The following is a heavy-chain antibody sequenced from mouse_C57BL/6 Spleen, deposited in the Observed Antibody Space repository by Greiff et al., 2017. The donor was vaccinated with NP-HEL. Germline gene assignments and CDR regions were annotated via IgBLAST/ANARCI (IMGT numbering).Heavy chain of an antibody. J-gene: IGHJ4*01. CDR3: ARGSLPEYDAMDY. CDR1: GYTFTDYN. CDR2: INPNNGGT. Sequence: EVQLQQSGPELVKPGASVKMSCKASGYTFTDYNMHWVKQSHGKSLEWIGYINPNNGGTSYNQKFKGKATLTVNKSSSTAYMELRSLTSEDSAVYYCARGSLPEYDAMDYWGQGTSVTVSS. V-gene: IGHV1-22*01. D-gene: IGHD6-1*01.